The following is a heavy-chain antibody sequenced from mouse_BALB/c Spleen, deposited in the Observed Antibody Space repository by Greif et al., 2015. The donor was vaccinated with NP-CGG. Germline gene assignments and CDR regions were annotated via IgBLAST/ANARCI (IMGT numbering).Heavy chain of an antibody. Sequence: VQLQESGPELVKPGASVKISCKASGYAFSSSWMNWVKQRPGQGLEWIGRIYPGDGDTNYNGKFKGKATLTADKSSSTAYIQLSILTSVDSAVYFCAIHDGYYYAMDYWVQGTSVTFSS. D-gene: IGHD2-3*01. CDR3: AIHDGYYYAMDY. V-gene: IGHV1-82*01. CDR1: GYAFSSSW. CDR2: IYPGDGDT. J-gene: IGHJ4*01.